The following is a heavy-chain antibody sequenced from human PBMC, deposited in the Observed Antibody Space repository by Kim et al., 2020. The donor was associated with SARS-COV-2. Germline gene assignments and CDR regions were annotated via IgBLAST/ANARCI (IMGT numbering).Heavy chain of an antibody. V-gene: IGHV1-3*01. CDR2: INAGNGNT. D-gene: IGHD3-10*01. Sequence: ASVKVSCKASGYTFTSYAMHWVRQAPGQRLEWMGWINAGNGNTKYSQKFQGRVTITRDTSASTAYMELSSLRSEDTAVYYCARGSYYYGSGGHFDYWGQGTLVTVSS. CDR1: GYTFTSYA. CDR3: ARGSYYYGSGGHFDY. J-gene: IGHJ4*02.